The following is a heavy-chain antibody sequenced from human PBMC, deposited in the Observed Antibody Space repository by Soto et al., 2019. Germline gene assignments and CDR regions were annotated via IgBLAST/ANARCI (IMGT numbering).Heavy chain of an antibody. CDR2: ISSSSSYI. V-gene: IGHV3-21*01. Sequence: GGSLRLACAASGLTISSYSRNCVSKATGKGLEWVSSISSSSSYIYYADSVKGRFTISRDNAKNSLYLQMNSLRAEDTAVYYCARDPRHYDILTGSQNLVGYWGQGTLVTVSS. D-gene: IGHD3-9*01. J-gene: IGHJ4*02. CDR1: GLTISSYS. CDR3: ARDPRHYDILTGSQNLVGY.